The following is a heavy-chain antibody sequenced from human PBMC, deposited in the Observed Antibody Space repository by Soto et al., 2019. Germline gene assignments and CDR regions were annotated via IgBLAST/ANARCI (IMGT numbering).Heavy chain of an antibody. D-gene: IGHD1-26*01. J-gene: IGHJ4*02. CDR2: ISYDGSFQ. V-gene: IGHV3-30*03. CDR3: VRWDNAYFAS. CDR1: GFIFSCSG. Sequence: PGGSLRLSCAASGFIFSCSGMHWVRQAPGKGLEWLAVISYDGSFQYYAGSVKGRFTISRDNSKNTVSLLMNSLTSEDTAVYYCVRWDNAYFASWGQGTQVTVSS.